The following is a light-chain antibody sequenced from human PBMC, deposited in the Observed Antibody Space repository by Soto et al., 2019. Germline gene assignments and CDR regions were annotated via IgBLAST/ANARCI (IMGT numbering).Light chain of an antibody. Sequence: DIQMTQSPSTLSASVGDRVTTTCRASQSISSWLAWYQQKPGKAPKLLIYDASSLESGVPSRFSGSGSGTECTLTISSLQPDDVATYYCQQYNSYSPTLGQGTKVDIK. CDR2: DAS. V-gene: IGKV1-5*01. CDR3: QQYNSYSPT. J-gene: IGKJ1*01. CDR1: QSISSW.